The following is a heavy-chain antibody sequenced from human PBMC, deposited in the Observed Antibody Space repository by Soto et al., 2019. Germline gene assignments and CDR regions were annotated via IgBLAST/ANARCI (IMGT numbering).Heavy chain of an antibody. CDR2: ISNSGSNI. J-gene: IGHJ4*02. V-gene: IGHV3-48*02. CDR1: GFTFSSHS. Sequence: EVQLVESGGGLVQPGGSLRLSCAASGFTFSSHSMNWVGQAPGKGLEWVSYISNSGSNIYYADSVKGRFTISRDNAKNSLYLQMNSLRDEDTAVYYCARDPYSSTTVTIFDYWGQGTLVTVSS. CDR3: ARDPYSSTTVTIFDY. D-gene: IGHD4-17*01.